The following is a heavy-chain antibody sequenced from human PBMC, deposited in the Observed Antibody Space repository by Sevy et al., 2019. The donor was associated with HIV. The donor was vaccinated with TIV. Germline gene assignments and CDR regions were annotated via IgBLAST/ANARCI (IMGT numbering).Heavy chain of an antibody. J-gene: IGHJ6*03. CDR3: ATTHPIKIVGATRGYYYFMDV. V-gene: IGHV1-24*01. CDR2: FDPEDGET. CDR1: GYTLTELS. D-gene: IGHD1-26*01. Sequence: KVSCKVSGYTLTELSMHWVRQAPGEGLEWMGCFDPEDGETIYAQKFQGRVTMTEDTSTDTAYMELSSLGSDDTAVYYCATTHPIKIVGATRGYYYFMDVWGKGSTVTVSS.